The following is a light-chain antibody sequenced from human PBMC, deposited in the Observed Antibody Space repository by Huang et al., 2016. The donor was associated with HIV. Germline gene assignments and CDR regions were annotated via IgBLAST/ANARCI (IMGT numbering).Light chain of an antibody. Sequence: IRMTQSPSSLSASTGDRVTITCRANQDINNFLALYQQRPGSVPKLLIYAASTLQSGVPSMFSGNGSGTEFTLTIGCLHSEDVATYYCQQYDIHPLTFGPGTRVDIK. CDR1: QDINNF. J-gene: IGKJ3*01. CDR2: AAS. V-gene: IGKV1-8*01. CDR3: QQYDIHPLT.